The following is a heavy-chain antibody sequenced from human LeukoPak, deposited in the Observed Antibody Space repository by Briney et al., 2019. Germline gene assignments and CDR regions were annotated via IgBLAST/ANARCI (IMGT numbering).Heavy chain of an antibody. V-gene: IGHV3-21*04. J-gene: IGHJ4*02. CDR1: GVTFSSNC. CDR3: AKDVWWGGVDAY. D-gene: IGHD2-21*01. CDR2: ISSSSSYI. Sequence: PGGSLRLSCAASGVTFSSNCMNWGLQAPGKGLEWVSSISSSSSYICYADSVKGRFTISRDNAKNTLYLQMNSLRAEDTAVYYCAKDVWWGGVDAYWGQGTLVTVSS.